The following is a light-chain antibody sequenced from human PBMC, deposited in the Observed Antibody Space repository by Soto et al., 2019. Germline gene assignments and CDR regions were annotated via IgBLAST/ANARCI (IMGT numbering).Light chain of an antibody. J-gene: IGLJ2*01. V-gene: IGLV2-23*01. Sequence: QSALTQPASVSGSPGQSITISCTGTSSDVGSYNLVSWYQQHPGKAPKLMIYEGSKRPSGVSNRFSGSKSGNTASLTISGLDAEDEDYYYCCSYAGSSSVVFGGGTKLTVL. CDR2: EGS. CDR3: CSYAGSSSVV. CDR1: SSDVGSYNL.